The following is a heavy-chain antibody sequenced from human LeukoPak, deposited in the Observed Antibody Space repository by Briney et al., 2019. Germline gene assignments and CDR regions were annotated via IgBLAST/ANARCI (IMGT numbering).Heavy chain of an antibody. D-gene: IGHD6-13*01. CDR3: AKVAGDRMDY. J-gene: IGHJ4*02. V-gene: IGHV1-18*01. CDR1: GYTFATYG. CDR2: ISSNTGKT. Sequence: GASVKVSCKASGYTFATYGFCWVRQAPAHGLEWMGWISSNTGKTDYAQKFQGRVTLTTDTSTSTAYMELRSLRPDDTALYYCAKVAGDRMDYWGQGTLLTVSS.